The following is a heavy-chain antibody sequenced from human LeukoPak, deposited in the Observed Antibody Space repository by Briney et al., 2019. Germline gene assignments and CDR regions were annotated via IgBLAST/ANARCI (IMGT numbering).Heavy chain of an antibody. J-gene: IGHJ2*01. V-gene: IGHV3-23*01. CDR1: GFTVSSNY. Sequence: PGGSLRLSCAASGFTVSSNYMSWVRQAPGKGLEWVSAIGVSGTSTYYADSVKGRFTVSRDDSKSTLYLHMNSLRAEDTAVYYCAKPYRFFDLWGRGTLVTVSS. D-gene: IGHD3-3*01. CDR3: AKPYRFFDL. CDR2: IGVSGTST.